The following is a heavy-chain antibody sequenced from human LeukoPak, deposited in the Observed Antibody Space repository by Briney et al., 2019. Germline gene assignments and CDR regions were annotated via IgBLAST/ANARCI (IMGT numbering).Heavy chain of an antibody. V-gene: IGHV1-69*04. J-gene: IGHJ2*01. CDR1: GGTFSSYA. CDR2: IIPILGIA. CDR3: ARAGIAAAGTRYWYFDL. D-gene: IGHD6-13*01. Sequence: ASAKVSCKASGGTFSSYAISWVRQAPGQGLEWMGRIIPILGIANYAQKFQGRVTITADKSTSTAYMELSSLRSEDTAVYYCARAGIAAAGTRYWYFDLWGRGTLVTVSS.